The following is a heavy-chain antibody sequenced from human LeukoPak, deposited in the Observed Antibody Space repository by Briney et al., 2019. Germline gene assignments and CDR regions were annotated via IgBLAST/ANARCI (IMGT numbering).Heavy chain of an antibody. CDR2: IRGSGTST. CDR3: AKVTYGSGTYGAFDY. CDR1: GFTFSSYG. Sequence: GGTLRLSCAGSGFTFSSYGMSWVRQAPGKGLERVSCIRGSGTSTYYADSVKGRFTTSRDNSKNTLYLQMNSLRAEDTAVYYCAKVTYGSGTYGAFDYWGQGTLVTVSS. J-gene: IGHJ4*02. D-gene: IGHD3-10*01. V-gene: IGHV3-23*01.